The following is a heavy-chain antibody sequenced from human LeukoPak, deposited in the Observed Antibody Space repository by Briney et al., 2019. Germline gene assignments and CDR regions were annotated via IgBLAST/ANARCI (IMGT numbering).Heavy chain of an antibody. CDR2: ISGSGGST. J-gene: IGHJ6*03. D-gene: IGHD3-3*01. CDR3: AKRAYDFWSGSSYYYYYMDV. CDR1: GFTFSSYA. Sequence: LGGSLRLFCAASGFTFSSYAMSWVRQAPGKGLEWVSAISGSGGSTYYSDSVKGRFTISRDNSKNTLYLQMNSLRAEDTAVYYCAKRAYDFWSGSSYYYYYMDVWGKGTTVTVSS. V-gene: IGHV3-23*01.